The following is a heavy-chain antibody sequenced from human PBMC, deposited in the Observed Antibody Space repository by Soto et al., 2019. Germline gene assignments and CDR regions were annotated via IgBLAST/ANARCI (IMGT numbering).Heavy chain of an antibody. CDR3: ARGSASKSGHLWYFDL. J-gene: IGHJ2*01. V-gene: IGHV3-21*01. D-gene: IGHD2-8*02. CDR1: GFTFDTYT. Sequence: EVQVVESGGGLVKPGGSLRLSCTASGFTFDTYTMNWLRQAPGRGLEWVSAISATTTYKYYAASVEGRFTISRDNAKNSLSLQTNSLGAEDTAVYYCARGSASKSGHLWYFDLWGRGTLVTVSS. CDR2: ISATTTYK.